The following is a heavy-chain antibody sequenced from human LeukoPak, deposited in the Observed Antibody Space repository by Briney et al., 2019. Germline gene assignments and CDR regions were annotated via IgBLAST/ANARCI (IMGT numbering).Heavy chain of an antibody. Sequence: PGGSLRLSCAASGFTFSSYSMNWVRQAPGKGLEWVSSISSSSSYIYYADSVKGRFTISRDNAKNSLYLRMNSLRAEDTAVYYCARDGPMGDYVWGSYRTGHLYYFDYWGQGTLVTVSS. V-gene: IGHV3-21*04. J-gene: IGHJ4*02. CDR3: ARDGPMGDYVWGSYRTGHLYYFDY. CDR1: GFTFSSYS. D-gene: IGHD3-16*02. CDR2: ISSSSSYI.